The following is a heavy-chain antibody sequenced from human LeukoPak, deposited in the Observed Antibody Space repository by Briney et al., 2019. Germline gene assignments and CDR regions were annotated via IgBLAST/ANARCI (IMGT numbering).Heavy chain of an antibody. D-gene: IGHD6-6*01. CDR1: GDSVSSSAS. J-gene: IGHJ5*02. Sequence: SQTLSLTCAISGDSVSSSASSNWIRQSPSRGLEWLGRTYYRSDWYSDYATSVRSRITINADTSKNQFSLQLNSVSPEDTAVYYCARDPNSSSEWGPFDPWGQGTLVTVSS. CDR3: ARDPNSSSEWGPFDP. CDR2: TYYRSDWYS. V-gene: IGHV6-1*01.